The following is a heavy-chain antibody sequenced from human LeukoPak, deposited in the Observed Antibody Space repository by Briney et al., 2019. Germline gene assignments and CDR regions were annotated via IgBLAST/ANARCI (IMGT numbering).Heavy chain of an antibody. CDR1: GYTFTTYW. V-gene: IGHV5-51*01. J-gene: IGHJ4*02. CDR2: IYPGDSDP. CDR3: VRHGLGSSWFGFDN. D-gene: IGHD6-13*01. Sequence: GESLKISCKGSGYTFTTYWIGWVRQMPGKGLGWMGIIYPGDSDPRYSPSFQGQVTISADTSINTAYLQWSSLNASDSAMYYCVRHGLGSSWFGFDNWGQGTLVTVSS.